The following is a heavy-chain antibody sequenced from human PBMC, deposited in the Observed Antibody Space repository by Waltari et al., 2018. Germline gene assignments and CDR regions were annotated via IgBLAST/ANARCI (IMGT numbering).Heavy chain of an antibody. J-gene: IGHJ5*02. CDR1: GRAFTTYA. Sequence: QVQLVQSGAEVKHPGSPLKVSCKSSGRAFTTYATAWVRQAPGQGLEWMGIIPISGTADYSQKFQGRITITADESTSTAYMELSGLKSDDTAVYYCATFGGNSNWFDPWGQGTLVTVSS. V-gene: IGHV1-69*01. CDR3: ATFGGNSNWFDP. CDR2: IIPISGTA. D-gene: IGHD1-7*01.